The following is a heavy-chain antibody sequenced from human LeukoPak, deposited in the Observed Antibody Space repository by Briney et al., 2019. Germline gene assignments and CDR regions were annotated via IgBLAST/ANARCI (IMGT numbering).Heavy chain of an antibody. CDR3: ARACRGIQLWSRYYYMDV. V-gene: IGHV4-39*07. CDR2: IYYSGST. D-gene: IGHD5-18*01. J-gene: IGHJ6*03. CDR1: GGSISSSSYY. Sequence: PSETLSLTCTVSGGSISSSSYYWGWIRQPPGKGLEWIGSIYYSGSTNYNPSLKSRVTISVDTSKNQFSLKLSSVTAADTAVYYCARACRGIQLWSRYYYMDVWGKGTTVTVSS.